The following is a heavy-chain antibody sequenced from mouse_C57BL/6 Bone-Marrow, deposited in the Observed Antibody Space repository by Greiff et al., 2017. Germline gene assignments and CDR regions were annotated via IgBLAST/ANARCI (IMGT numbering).Heavy chain of an antibody. CDR3: ARFTTVVAFDY. D-gene: IGHD1-1*01. CDR2: IHPNSGST. CDR1: GYTFTSYW. V-gene: IGHV1-64*01. Sequence: QVQLQQPGAELVKPGASVKLSCKASGYTFTSYWMPWVKQRPGQGLEWIGMIHPNSGSTNYNEKFKSKATLTVDKSSSTAYMQLSSLTSEDSAVYYCARFTTVVAFDYWGQGTTLTVSS. J-gene: IGHJ2*01.